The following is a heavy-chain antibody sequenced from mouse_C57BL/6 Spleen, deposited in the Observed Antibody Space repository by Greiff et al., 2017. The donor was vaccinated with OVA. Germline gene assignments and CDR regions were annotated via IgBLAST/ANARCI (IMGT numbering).Heavy chain of an antibody. CDR1: GFSLTSYG. Sequence: VMLVESGPGLVAPSQSLSITCTVSGFSLTSYGVHWVRQPPGKGLEWLVVIWSDGSTTYNSALKSRLSISKDNSKSQVFLKMNSLQTDDTAMYYCARPAYSSGYAMDYWGQGTSVTVSS. J-gene: IGHJ4*01. CDR3: ARPAYSSGYAMDY. D-gene: IGHD3-2*02. CDR2: IWSDGST. V-gene: IGHV2-6*03.